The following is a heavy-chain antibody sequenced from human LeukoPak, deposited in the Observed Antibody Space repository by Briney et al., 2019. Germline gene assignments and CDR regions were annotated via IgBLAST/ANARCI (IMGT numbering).Heavy chain of an antibody. CDR1: GGSFSGYY. CDR2: INHSGST. J-gene: IGHJ4*02. V-gene: IGHV4-34*01. CDR3: ARHGVVAGLPAPEYDFDH. Sequence: SETLSLTCAVYGGSFSGYYWSWIRQPPGKGLEWIGEINHSGSTNYNPSLKSRVTISVDTSKNQFSLKLSSVTAADTAVYYCARHGVVAGLPAPEYDFDHWGQGTLVTVSS. D-gene: IGHD2-15*01.